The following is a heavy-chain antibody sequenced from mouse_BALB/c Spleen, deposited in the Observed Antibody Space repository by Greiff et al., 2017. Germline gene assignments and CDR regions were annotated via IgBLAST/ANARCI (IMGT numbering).Heavy chain of an antibody. CDR3: ARRHYGPAWFAY. J-gene: IGHJ3*01. Sequence: VQLQQSGAELMKPGASVKISCKATGYTFSSYWIEWVKQRPGHGLEWIGEILPGSGSTNYNEKFKGKATFTADTSSNTAYMQLSSLTSEDSAVYYCARRHYGPAWFAYWGQGTLVTVSA. CDR1: GYTFSSYW. CDR2: ILPGSGST. D-gene: IGHD1-2*01. V-gene: IGHV1-9*01.